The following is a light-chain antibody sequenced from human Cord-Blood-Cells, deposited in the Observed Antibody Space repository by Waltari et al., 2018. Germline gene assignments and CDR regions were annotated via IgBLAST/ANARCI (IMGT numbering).Light chain of an antibody. Sequence: SYELTQPPSVSVSPGQTARITCTGDALPKQYAYWYQQKLGQAPVLVIYKDSERPSGIPERFSGSSSGTTVTLTISGVQAEDEADYYCQSADSSGTSYVFGTGTKVTVL. CDR1: ALPKQY. V-gene: IGLV3-25*03. CDR2: KDS. J-gene: IGLJ1*01. CDR3: QSADSSGTSYV.